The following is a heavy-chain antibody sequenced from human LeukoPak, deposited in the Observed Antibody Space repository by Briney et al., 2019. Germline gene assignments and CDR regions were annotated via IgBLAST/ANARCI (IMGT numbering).Heavy chain of an antibody. CDR3: ATHPYDSSGYYYV. J-gene: IGHJ4*02. V-gene: IGHV3-23*01. CDR2: ISGSGGST. Sequence: GGSLRLSCAASGFTFSSYWMHWVRQAPGKGLEWVSAISGSGGSTYYADSVKGRFTISRDNSKNTLYLQMNSLRAEDTAVYYCATHPYDSSGYYYVWGQGTLVTVSS. CDR1: GFTFSSYW. D-gene: IGHD3-22*01.